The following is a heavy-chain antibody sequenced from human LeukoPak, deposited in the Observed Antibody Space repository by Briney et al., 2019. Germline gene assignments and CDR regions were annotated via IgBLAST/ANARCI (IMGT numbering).Heavy chain of an antibody. Sequence: PSETLSLTCTVSGGSISSSSYYWGWIRQPPGEGLEWIGSIYYSGSTYYNPSLKSRVTISVDTSKNQFSLKLSSVTAADTAVYYCARGPRDFWSGYYTGVAAAGTYYYYMDVWGKGTTVTVSS. CDR3: ARGPRDFWSGYYTGVAAAGTYYYYMDV. CDR2: IYYSGST. CDR1: GGSISSSSYY. J-gene: IGHJ6*03. D-gene: IGHD3-3*01. V-gene: IGHV4-39*07.